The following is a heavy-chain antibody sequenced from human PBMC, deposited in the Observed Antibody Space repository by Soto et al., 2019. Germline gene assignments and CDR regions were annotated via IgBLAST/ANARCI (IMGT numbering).Heavy chain of an antibody. D-gene: IGHD3-10*01. J-gene: IGHJ5*02. CDR1: GDTFTNFG. CDR3: ARVPRRVVKWFDP. V-gene: IGHV1-18*01. CDR2: IATYNSNR. Sequence: HLVQSGPEVKKPGASVTVSCKTSGDTFTNFGLSWVRQAPGQGLEWMGWIATYNSNRNSAQKLQGRITLTTETSTSTGYMEPKSLGYDDSAVYYCARVPRRVVKWFDPWGQGTLVTVSS.